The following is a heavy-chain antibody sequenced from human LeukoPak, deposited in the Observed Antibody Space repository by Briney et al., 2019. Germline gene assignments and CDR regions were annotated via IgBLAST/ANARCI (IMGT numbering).Heavy chain of an antibody. Sequence: PGGSLRLSCAASGFTFSSYAMSWVRQAPGKGLEWVSAISGSGGSTYYADSVKGRFTISRDNSKNTLYLQMNSLRAEDTAVYYCAKAGGYSSSWYKESYYYYGMDVWGQGTTVTVSS. V-gene: IGHV3-23*01. CDR3: AKAGGYSSSWYKESYYYYGMDV. CDR1: GFTFSSYA. CDR2: ISGSGGST. J-gene: IGHJ6*02. D-gene: IGHD6-13*01.